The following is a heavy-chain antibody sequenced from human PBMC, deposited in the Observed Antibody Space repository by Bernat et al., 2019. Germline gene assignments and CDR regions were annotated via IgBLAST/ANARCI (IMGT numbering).Heavy chain of an antibody. Sequence: QVQLVESGGGVVQPGRSLGLSCAASGFTFSSYAMHWVRQAPGKGLEWVAVISYDGSNKYYADSVKGRFTISRDNSKNTLYLQMNSLRAEDTAVYYCARGPYYDFWSGYYSVYWGQGTLVTVSS. V-gene: IGHV3-30-3*01. CDR3: ARGPYYDFWSGYYSVY. D-gene: IGHD3-3*01. J-gene: IGHJ4*02. CDR2: ISYDGSNK. CDR1: GFTFSSYA.